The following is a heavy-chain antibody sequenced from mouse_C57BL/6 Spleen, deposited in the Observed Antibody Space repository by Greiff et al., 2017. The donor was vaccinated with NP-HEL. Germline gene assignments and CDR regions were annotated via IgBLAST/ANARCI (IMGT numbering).Heavy chain of an antibody. CDR1: GYTFTSYG. Sequence: VHVKQSGAELARPGASVKLSCKASGYTFTSYGISWVKQRTGQGLEWIGEIYPRSGNTYYNEKFKGKATLTADKSSSTAYMELRSLTSEDSAVYFCARLGGYDEDYWGQGTLVTVSA. J-gene: IGHJ3*01. V-gene: IGHV1-81*01. CDR2: IYPRSGNT. D-gene: IGHD2-2*01. CDR3: ARLGGYDEDY.